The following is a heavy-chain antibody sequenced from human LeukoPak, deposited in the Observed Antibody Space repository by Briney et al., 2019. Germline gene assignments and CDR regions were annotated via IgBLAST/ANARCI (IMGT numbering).Heavy chain of an antibody. CDR2: IDPSDSYT. V-gene: IGHV5-10-1*01. J-gene: IGHJ4*02. CDR3: ARHESSGKWFGELDYFDY. CDR1: GCSFTSYW. D-gene: IGHD3-10*01. Sequence: GESLRISCKGSGCSFTSYWISWVRQMPGKGLEWMGRIDPSDSYTNYSPSFQGHVTISADKSISTAYLQWSSLKASDTAMYYCARHESSGKWFGELDYFDYWGQGTLVTVSS.